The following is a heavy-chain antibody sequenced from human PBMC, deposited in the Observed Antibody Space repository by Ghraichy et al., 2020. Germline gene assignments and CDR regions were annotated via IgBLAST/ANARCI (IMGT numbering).Heavy chain of an antibody. J-gene: IGHJ4*02. CDR3: ARTYYYESSAYYFDY. Sequence: LSLTCAASGFTISDYSLNWLRQALGKGLEWVSSLSTAGNYIYYADSVKGRFTISRDNAKNSLNLQMNSLRAEDMAVYYCARTYYYESSAYYFDYWGQGTLVTVSS. CDR2: LSTAGNYI. V-gene: IGHV3-21*01. CDR1: GFTISDYS. D-gene: IGHD3-22*01.